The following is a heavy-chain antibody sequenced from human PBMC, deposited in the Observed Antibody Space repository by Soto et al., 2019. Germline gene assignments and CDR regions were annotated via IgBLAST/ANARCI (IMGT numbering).Heavy chain of an antibody. J-gene: IGHJ6*02. CDR1: EFTFRTYV. Sequence: QVQLVESGGGVVQPERSQRLSCAASEFTFRTYVMHWVRQAPGKGLEWVALISFDGINKYYADSVKGRFTISRDNSKNTMYLQMNSLRPEDTAVYYCAREMIPMIMGGMSAMDVWGQGTKVTVSS. CDR3: AREMIPMIMGGMSAMDV. CDR2: ISFDGINK. D-gene: IGHD3-22*01. V-gene: IGHV3-30*03.